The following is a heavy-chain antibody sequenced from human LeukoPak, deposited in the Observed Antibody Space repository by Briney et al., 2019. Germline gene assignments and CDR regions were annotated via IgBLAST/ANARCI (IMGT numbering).Heavy chain of an antibody. Sequence: SETLSLTRTVSGYSISSGYYWGWIRQPPGKGLEWIGSIYHSGSTYYNPSLKSRVTISVDTSKNQFSLKLSSVTAADTAVYYCARDRCSGGSCYWGQGTLVTVSS. CDR1: GYSISSGYY. D-gene: IGHD2-15*01. CDR2: IYHSGST. CDR3: ARDRCSGGSCY. J-gene: IGHJ4*02. V-gene: IGHV4-38-2*02.